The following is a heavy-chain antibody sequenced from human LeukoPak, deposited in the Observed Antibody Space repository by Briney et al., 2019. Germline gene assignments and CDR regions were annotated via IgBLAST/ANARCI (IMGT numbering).Heavy chain of an antibody. J-gene: IGHJ4*02. CDR3: ASLTVLQNYFDY. CDR2: ISYDGSNK. D-gene: IGHD4-17*01. CDR1: GLTFSTYG. V-gene: IGHV3-30*02. Sequence: PGGSLRLSCAASGLTFSTYGMHWVRQAPGKGLEWVAFISYDGSNKYYADSMKGRFTISRDNSKNTLYLQMNSLRVEDTAVYYCASLTVLQNYFDYWGQGTLVTVSS.